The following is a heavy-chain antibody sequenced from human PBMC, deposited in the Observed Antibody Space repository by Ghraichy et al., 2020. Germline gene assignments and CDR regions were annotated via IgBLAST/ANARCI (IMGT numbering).Heavy chain of an antibody. V-gene: IGHV3-23*01. CDR3: AKGHKYYYGSGSEFDY. D-gene: IGHD3-10*01. CDR2: ISGSGGST. CDR1: GFTFSSYA. J-gene: IGHJ4*02. Sequence: GGSLRLSCAASGFTFSSYAMSWVRQAPGKGLEWVSAISGSGGSTYYADSVKGRFTISRDNSKNTLYLQMNSLRAEDTAVYYCAKGHKYYYGSGSEFDYWGQGTLVTVSS.